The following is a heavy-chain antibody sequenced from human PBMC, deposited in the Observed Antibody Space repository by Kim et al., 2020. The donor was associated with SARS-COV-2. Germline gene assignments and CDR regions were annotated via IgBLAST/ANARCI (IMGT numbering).Heavy chain of an antibody. J-gene: IGHJ4*02. CDR2: IYPGDSDS. Sequence: GESLKISCRGSGYSFTSYWIGWVRQMPGKGLELMGIIYPGDSDSRYSPSFQGQVTISADKSISTAYLQLSSLKASDTAVYYCATQGSSSWKHYFDFWGQGTLVTVSS. CDR1: GYSFTSYW. V-gene: IGHV5-51*01. D-gene: IGHD6-13*01. CDR3: ATQGSSSWKHYFDF.